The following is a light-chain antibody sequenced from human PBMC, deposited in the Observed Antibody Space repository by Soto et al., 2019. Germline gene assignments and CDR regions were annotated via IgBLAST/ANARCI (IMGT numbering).Light chain of an antibody. CDR1: NSNIGNNY. V-gene: IGLV1-51*01. Sequence: QAVVTQPPSVSAAPGQKVTISCSGSNSNIGNNYVSWYQQFPKTAPQLLIHDNNNRPSGIPDRFSGSKSGTSATLGITGLQTGDEADYYCGTWDSSLGAVVFGGGTKLTVL. CDR3: GTWDSSLGAVV. CDR2: DNN. J-gene: IGLJ2*01.